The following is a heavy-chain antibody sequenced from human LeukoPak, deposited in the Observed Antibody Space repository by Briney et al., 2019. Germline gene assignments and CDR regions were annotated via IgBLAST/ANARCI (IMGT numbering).Heavy chain of an antibody. J-gene: IGHJ5*02. D-gene: IGHD3-22*01. CDR3: ARDDNSGYYSGP. CDR2: INPSSGGT. V-gene: IGHV1-2*06. CDR1: GYTFIDYY. Sequence: ASVKVSCKVSGYTFIDYYIHWVRQAPGQGLEWMGRINPSSGGTNYAQKFQGRVTMTRDTSITTAYMELSRLRSDDTAVYYCARDDNSGYYSGPWGQGTLVTVSS.